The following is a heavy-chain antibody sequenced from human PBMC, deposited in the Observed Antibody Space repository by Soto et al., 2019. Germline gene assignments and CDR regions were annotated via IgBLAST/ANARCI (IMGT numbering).Heavy chain of an antibody. CDR1: GLTFSGYG. CDR3: VTRSRGLQSSPPRLDS. CDR2: ISGSGSTT. Sequence: EVQLLESGGGLVQPGGSLRLSCAASGLTFSGYGMSWVRQAPGTGLGWVSAISGSGSTTYYADAVKGRFTISRDDSKNILFLQKKSLRAEDTAVYYCVTRSRGLQSSPPRLDSWGQGTRVTVSS. V-gene: IGHV3-23*01. D-gene: IGHD4-4*01. J-gene: IGHJ4*02.